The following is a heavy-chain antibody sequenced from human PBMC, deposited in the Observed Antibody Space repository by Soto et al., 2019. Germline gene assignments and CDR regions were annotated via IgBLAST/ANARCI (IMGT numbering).Heavy chain of an antibody. Sequence: SETLPHTWTVSGGSISSGSYCWSWIRKPPGKGLEWIGSIYYSGSTYYNPSLKSRVTISVDTSKNQFSLKLSSVTAADTAVYYCASLVLYYYDSSGYSSIDYWGQGTLVTVSS. CDR1: GGSISSGSYC. V-gene: IGHV4-39*01. CDR2: IYYSGST. J-gene: IGHJ4*02. CDR3: ASLVLYYYDSSGYSSIDY. D-gene: IGHD3-22*01.